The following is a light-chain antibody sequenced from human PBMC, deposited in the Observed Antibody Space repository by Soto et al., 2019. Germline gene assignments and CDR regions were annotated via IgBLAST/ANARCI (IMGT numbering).Light chain of an antibody. V-gene: IGKV3D-20*02. CDR2: GIS. Sequence: DIMLTQSPGTLSLSPGERSTLSCRASQSIGSSYLGWYQQKPDQAPRLLIFGISSRAAGIPARFSGSGSGTDFTLTISSLGPDDFGVYYCQQRSNLITFGQGTRLEIK. CDR3: QQRSNLIT. J-gene: IGKJ5*01. CDR1: QSIGSSY.